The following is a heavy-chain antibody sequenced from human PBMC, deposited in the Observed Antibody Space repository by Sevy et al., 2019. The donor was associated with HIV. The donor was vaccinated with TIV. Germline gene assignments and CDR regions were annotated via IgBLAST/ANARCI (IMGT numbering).Heavy chain of an antibody. J-gene: IGHJ4*02. Sequence: GSLRLSSAASGFSFSSYEMNWVRQAPGKGLEWVSYISNSGTTISYSDSVRGRFTISRDNARNLLYLQMNSLRAEDTAVYFCARDLPPSATTVPHFDCWGQGTLVTVSS. CDR3: ARDLPPSATTVPHFDC. D-gene: IGHD4-17*01. V-gene: IGHV3-48*03. CDR2: ISNSGTTI. CDR1: GFSFSSYE.